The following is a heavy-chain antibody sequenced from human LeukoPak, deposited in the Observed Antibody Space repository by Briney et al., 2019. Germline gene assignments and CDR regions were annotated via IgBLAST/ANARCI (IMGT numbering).Heavy chain of an antibody. D-gene: IGHD1-26*01. CDR1: GYTFTIYY. CDR2: INPSGGST. Sequence: ASVTVSCKASGYTFTIYYMHWVRQAPGQGLEWMGIINPSGGSTSYAQKFQGRVTMTRDTSTSTVYMELSSLRSEDTAVYYCARSRGELLPLDWGQGTLVTVSS. CDR3: ARSRGELLPLD. J-gene: IGHJ4*02. V-gene: IGHV1-46*01.